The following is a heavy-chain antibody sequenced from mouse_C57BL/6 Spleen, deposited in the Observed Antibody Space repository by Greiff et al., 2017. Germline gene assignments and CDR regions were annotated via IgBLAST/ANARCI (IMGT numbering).Heavy chain of an antibody. J-gene: IGHJ4*01. D-gene: IGHD1-1*01. V-gene: IGHV1-42*01. Sequence: VQLQQSGPELVKPGASVKISCKASGYSFTGYYMNWVKQSPEKSLEWIGEINPSTGGTTYNQKFKAKATLTVDKSSSTAYMQLKSLTSEDSAVYYCARDYGSSYRNAMDYWGQGTSVTVSS. CDR2: INPSTGGT. CDR3: ARDYGSSYRNAMDY. CDR1: GYSFTGYY.